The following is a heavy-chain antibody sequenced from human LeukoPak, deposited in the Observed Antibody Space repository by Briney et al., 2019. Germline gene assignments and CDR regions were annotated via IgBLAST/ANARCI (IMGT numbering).Heavy chain of an antibody. CDR3: ARSNDCSTTSCYGGMDV. CDR2: LSSNSGYI. Sequence: GGSLRLSCAASGFTFSIYTMNWVRQAPGKGLEWVSSLSSNSGYINSADSLKGRFTVSRDNAKNSLSLQLNSLRAEDTAVYYCARSNDCSTTSCYGGMDVWGQGTTVTVSS. V-gene: IGHV3-21*01. CDR1: GFTFSIYT. D-gene: IGHD2-2*01. J-gene: IGHJ6*02.